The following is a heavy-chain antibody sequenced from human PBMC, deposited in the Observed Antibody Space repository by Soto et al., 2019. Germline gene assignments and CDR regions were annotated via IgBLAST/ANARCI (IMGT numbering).Heavy chain of an antibody. Sequence: QVQLQESGPGLVKPSETLSLTCSVSGGSISNYYWSWIRQPPGKGLEWIGYIYYTGRTNNNSSLTSRLTISLDTSKKQVSLKLRSVTAADTAVYYCASGYSSSSFDYWGRGTLVTVSS. CDR3: ASGYSSSSFDY. CDR1: GGSISNYY. J-gene: IGHJ4*02. CDR2: IYYTGRT. V-gene: IGHV4-59*08. D-gene: IGHD6-19*01.